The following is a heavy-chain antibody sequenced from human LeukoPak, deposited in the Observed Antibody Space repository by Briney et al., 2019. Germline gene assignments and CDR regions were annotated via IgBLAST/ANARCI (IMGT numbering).Heavy chain of an antibody. D-gene: IGHD3/OR15-3a*01. CDR3: ARRGLTDY. Sequence: SETLSLTCTVSGGSISTYYWNWIRQPPGKGLEWIGSIYYSGSTYYNPSLKSRVTISVDTSKNQFSLNLSSVTAADTAVYYCARRGLTDYWGQGTLVTVSS. V-gene: IGHV4-39*01. J-gene: IGHJ4*02. CDR2: IYYSGST. CDR1: GGSISTYY.